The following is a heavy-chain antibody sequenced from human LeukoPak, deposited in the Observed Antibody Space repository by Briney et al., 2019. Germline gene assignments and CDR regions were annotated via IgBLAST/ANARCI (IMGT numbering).Heavy chain of an antibody. D-gene: IGHD3-22*01. CDR2: ISGSGGST. CDR3: ARDLLYDSSGYPLDAFDI. Sequence: GGSLRLSCAASGFTFSSYAMSWVRQAPGKGLEWVSAISGSGGSTYYADSVKGRFTISRDNSKSTLYLQMNSLRAEDTAVYYCARDLLYDSSGYPLDAFDIWGQGTMVTVSS. V-gene: IGHV3-23*01. J-gene: IGHJ3*02. CDR1: GFTFSSYA.